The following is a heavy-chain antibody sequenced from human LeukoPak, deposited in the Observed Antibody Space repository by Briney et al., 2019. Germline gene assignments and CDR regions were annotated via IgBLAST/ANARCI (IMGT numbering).Heavy chain of an antibody. V-gene: IGHV3-21*04. CDR3: AKDSGSVGAPKGLDY. CDR2: ISSSSSYI. J-gene: IGHJ4*02. CDR1: GFTFSSYS. Sequence: PGGSLRLSCAASGFTFSSYSMNWVRQAPGKGLEWVSSISSSSSYIYYADSVKGRFTISRDNAKNSLYLQMNSLRAEDTAVYYCAKDSGSVGAPKGLDYWGQGTLVTVSS. D-gene: IGHD1-26*01.